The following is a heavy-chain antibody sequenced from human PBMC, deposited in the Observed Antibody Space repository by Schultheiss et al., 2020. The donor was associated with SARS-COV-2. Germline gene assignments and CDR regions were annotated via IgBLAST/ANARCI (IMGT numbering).Heavy chain of an antibody. D-gene: IGHD3-10*01. Sequence: SQTLSLTCTVSGGSISSSSYYWGWIRQPPGKGLEWIGSIYYSGSTYYNTSHKSRITISVDTSKNQFSLKLSSVTAADTAVYYCARNLGFSDYWGQGTLVTVSS. CDR2: IYYSGST. CDR3: ARNLGFSDY. CDR1: GGSISSSSYY. V-gene: IGHV4-39*01. J-gene: IGHJ4*02.